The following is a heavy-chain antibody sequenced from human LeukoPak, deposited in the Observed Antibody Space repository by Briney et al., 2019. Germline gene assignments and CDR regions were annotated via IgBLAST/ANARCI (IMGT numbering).Heavy chain of an antibody. CDR1: GGSISSYY. J-gene: IGHJ4*02. CDR2: IYYSGST. CDR3: ARQAEAYDY. V-gene: IGHV4-59*01. D-gene: IGHD2-21*01. Sequence: SETLSLTCTVSGGSISSYYWSWIRQPPGKGREWIGYIYYSGSTNYNPSLKSRVTISVDTSKNQFSLKLSSVTAADTAVYYCARQAEAYDYWGQGTLVTVSS.